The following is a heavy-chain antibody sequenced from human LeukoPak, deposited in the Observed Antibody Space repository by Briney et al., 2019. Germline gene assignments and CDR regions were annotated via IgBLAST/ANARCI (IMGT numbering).Heavy chain of an antibody. CDR1: GGSISSGGYS. CDR3: ARGFVYGDYVN. D-gene: IGHD4-17*01. CDR2: IYHSGST. J-gene: IGHJ4*02. V-gene: IGHV4-30-2*01. Sequence: PSQTLSLTCAVSGGSISSGGYSWSWIRQPPGKGLEWIGYIYHSGSTCYNPSLKSRVTISVDRSKNQFSLKLSSVTAADTAVYYCARGFVYGDYVNWGQGTLVTVSS.